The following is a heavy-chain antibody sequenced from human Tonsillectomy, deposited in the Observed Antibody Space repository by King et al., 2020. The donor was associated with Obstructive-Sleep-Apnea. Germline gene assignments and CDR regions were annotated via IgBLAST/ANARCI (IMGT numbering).Heavy chain of an antibody. CDR2: ISYSGST. J-gene: IGHJ4*02. V-gene: IGHV4-59*01. D-gene: IGHD6-19*01. Sequence: QLQESGPGLVKPSETLSLTCTVSGGSISNYYWSWIRQPPGKGLEWIGYISYSGSTNYNPSLKSRVTISVDTSKIQFSLKLSSVTAADTATYYCARKYSSGWYYDYWGQGTLVTVSS. CDR1: GGSISNYY. CDR3: ARKYSSGWYYDY.